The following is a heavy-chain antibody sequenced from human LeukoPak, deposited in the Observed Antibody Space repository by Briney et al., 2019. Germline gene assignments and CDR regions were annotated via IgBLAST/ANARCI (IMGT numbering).Heavy chain of an antibody. CDR2: IHHDGRI. CDR3: ARSHDHLWGNYPDY. CDR1: GGSIDSTNW. V-gene: IGHV4-4*02. D-gene: IGHD3-16*02. Sequence: KASETLSLTCGVSGGSIDSTNWWNWVRQPPGKGLEWIGEIHHDGRINYNPSLKSRVTLSVDKSKNQFSLRLNSVTAADTAMYYCARSHDHLWGNYPDYWGQGTLVTVSS. J-gene: IGHJ4*02.